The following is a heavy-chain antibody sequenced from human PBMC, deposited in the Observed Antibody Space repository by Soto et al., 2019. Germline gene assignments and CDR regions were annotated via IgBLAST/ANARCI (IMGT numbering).Heavy chain of an antibody. CDR1: GGSISSSSYY. CDR2: IYYGGNT. CDR3: ARVGKNSSGYPSYFDY. J-gene: IGHJ4*02. V-gene: IGHV4-39*01. D-gene: IGHD3-22*01. Sequence: SETLSLTCTVSGGSISSSSYYWGWIRQPPGKGLEWIGSIYYGGNTYYNPSLKSRVTISVDTSKNQFSLKLSSVTAADTAVFYCARVGKNSSGYPSYFDYWGQGTLVTVS.